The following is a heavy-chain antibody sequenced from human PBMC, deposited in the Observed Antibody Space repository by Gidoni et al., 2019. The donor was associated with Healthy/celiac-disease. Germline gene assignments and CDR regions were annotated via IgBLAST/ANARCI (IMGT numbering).Heavy chain of an antibody. V-gene: IGHV1-69*09. CDR2: IIPILGIA. CDR1: GGTFSSYA. Sequence: QVQLVQSGAEVKKPGSSVKVSCKASGGTFSSYAISWARQAPGQGLEWMGRIIPILGIANYAQKFQGRVTITADKSTSTAYMELSSLRSEDTAVYYCARDRCSGGSCYPRAPHNWFDPWDQGTLVTVSS. J-gene: IGHJ5*02. D-gene: IGHD2-15*01. CDR3: ARDRCSGGSCYPRAPHNWFDP.